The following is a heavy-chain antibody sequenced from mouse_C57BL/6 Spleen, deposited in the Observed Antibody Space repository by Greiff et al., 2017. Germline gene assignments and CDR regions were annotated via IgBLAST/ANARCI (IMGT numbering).Heavy chain of an antibody. Sequence: VQLQQSVAELVRPGASVKLSCTASGFNIKNTYMHWVKQRPEQGLEWIGRIDPADGTTKYAPKFQGQATITADTYSNTGYLQLSSLTSEDTAIYACARGYYGSGYDAMDYWGQGTSVTVSA. V-gene: IGHV14-3*01. CDR2: IDPADGTT. D-gene: IGHD1-1*01. CDR1: GFNIKNTY. J-gene: IGHJ4*01. CDR3: ARGYYGSGYDAMDY.